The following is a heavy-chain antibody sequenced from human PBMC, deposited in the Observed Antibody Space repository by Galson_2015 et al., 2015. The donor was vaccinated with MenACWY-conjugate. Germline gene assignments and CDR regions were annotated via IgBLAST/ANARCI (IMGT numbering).Heavy chain of an antibody. V-gene: IGHV1-18*01. CDR3: ARDRGIVGATIIDY. J-gene: IGHJ4*02. D-gene: IGHD1-26*01. Sequence: SVKVSCKASGYTFTTYGISWVRQAPGQGLEWMGWISAYNGNTNYAQKLQGRVTMTTDTSTSTAYMELTSLRSDDTAVYYCARDRGIVGATIIDYWGQGTLVTVSS. CDR2: ISAYNGNT. CDR1: GYTFTTYG.